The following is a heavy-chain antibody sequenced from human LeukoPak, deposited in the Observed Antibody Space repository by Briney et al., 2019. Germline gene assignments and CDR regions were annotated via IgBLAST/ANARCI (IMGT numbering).Heavy chain of an antibody. V-gene: IGHV4-59*01. Sequence: PSETLSLTCTVSGGSITSYYWSWIRQPPGKGLEWIGYIYYSGSTNYNPSLKSRVTISVDTSKNQFSLKLSSVTAADTAVYYCARVGVNYKIAGPWGQGALVTVSS. CDR2: IYYSGST. CDR1: GGSITSYY. CDR3: ARVGVNYKIAGP. J-gene: IGHJ5*02. D-gene: IGHD3-10*01.